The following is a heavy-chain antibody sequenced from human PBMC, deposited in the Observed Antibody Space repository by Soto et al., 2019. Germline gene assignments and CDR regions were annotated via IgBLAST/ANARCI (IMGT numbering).Heavy chain of an antibody. J-gene: IGHJ4*01. V-gene: IGHV6-1*01. Sequence: RTLSLTCAITGDSVSSNSAGWSWVRQSPSRGLEWLGRTYYRSKWYYEYAVSVRGRITINPDTSKNQYSLQLNSVTPEDTAVYFCARGEQYSGRIFDYWCQGTLVTVSS. D-gene: IGHD1-26*01. CDR3: ARGEQYSGRIFDY. CDR1: GDSVSSNSAG. CDR2: TYYRSKWYY.